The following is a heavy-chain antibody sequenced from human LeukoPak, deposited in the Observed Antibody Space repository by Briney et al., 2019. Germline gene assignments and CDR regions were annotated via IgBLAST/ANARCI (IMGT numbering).Heavy chain of an antibody. CDR2: IRYDGSKR. V-gene: IGHV3-33*01. CDR1: GFTFSNYG. D-gene: IGHD3-10*01. CDR3: ARALSYGSLEF. J-gene: IGHJ4*02. Sequence: GRSLRLSCAASGFTFSNYGMHWVRQAPGKGMEGVAGIRYDGSKRNHADSVKGRFTIFRDDSKNTLYLQMNSLRDEDTAVYSCARALSYGSLEFWGQGTLVTVSS.